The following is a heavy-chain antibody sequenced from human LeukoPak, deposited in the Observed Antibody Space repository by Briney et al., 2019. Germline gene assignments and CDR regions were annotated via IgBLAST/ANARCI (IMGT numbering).Heavy chain of an antibody. Sequence: GASVKVSCKVSGYTLTELSMHWVRQAPGKGLEWMGGFDPEDGETIYAQKFQGRVTMTEDTSTDTAYMELSSLRSEDTAVYYCATEKPLYSSSWYDYWGQGTLVTVSS. J-gene: IGHJ4*02. CDR3: ATEKPLYSSSWYDY. D-gene: IGHD6-13*01. CDR2: FDPEDGET. V-gene: IGHV1-24*01. CDR1: GYTLTELS.